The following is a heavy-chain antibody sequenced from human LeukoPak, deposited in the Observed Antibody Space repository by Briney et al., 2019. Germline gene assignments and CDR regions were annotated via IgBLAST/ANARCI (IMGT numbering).Heavy chain of an antibody. V-gene: IGHV3-30*03. J-gene: IGHJ4*02. CDR1: GFTFSSYG. CDR3: ASLLDF. Sequence: GGSLKLSCAASGFTFSSYGMHWVRQAPGKGLEWVAVISYDGSNKYYADSVKGRFTISRDNSKNTLYPQMNSLRAEDTAVYYCASLLDFWGQGTLVTVSS. CDR2: ISYDGSNK.